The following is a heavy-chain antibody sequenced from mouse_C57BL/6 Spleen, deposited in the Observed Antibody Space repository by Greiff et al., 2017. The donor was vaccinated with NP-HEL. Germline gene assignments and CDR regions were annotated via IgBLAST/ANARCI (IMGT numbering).Heavy chain of an antibody. CDR1: GFTFSDYY. CDR2: INYDGSST. CDR3: ARALHYYGSSYEEYFDV. Sequence: EVKVVESEGGLVQPGSSMKLSCTASGFTFSDYYMAWVRQVPEKGLEWVANINYDGSSTYYLDSLKSRFIISRDNAKNILYLQMSSLKSEDTATYYCARALHYYGSSYEEYFDVWGTGTTVTVSS. D-gene: IGHD1-1*01. V-gene: IGHV5-16*01. J-gene: IGHJ1*03.